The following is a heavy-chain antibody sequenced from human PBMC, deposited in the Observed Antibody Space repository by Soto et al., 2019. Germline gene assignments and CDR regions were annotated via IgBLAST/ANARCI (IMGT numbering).Heavy chain of an antibody. CDR2: INHSGST. J-gene: IGHJ3*02. D-gene: IGHD3-22*01. Sequence: SETLSLTCAVYGGSFSGYYWSWIRQPPGKGLEWIGEINHSGSTNYNPSLKSRVTISVDTSENQFSLKLSSVTAADTAVYYCASQYDSRGYDAFDIWGQGTMVT. V-gene: IGHV4-34*01. CDR3: ASQYDSRGYDAFDI. CDR1: GGSFSGYY.